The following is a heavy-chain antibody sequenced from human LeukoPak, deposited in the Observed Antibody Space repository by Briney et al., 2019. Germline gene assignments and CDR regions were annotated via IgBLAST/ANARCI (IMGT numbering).Heavy chain of an antibody. CDR3: ARENYSNFYYYYYYMDV. CDR1: GFTFSSYW. CDR2: IKQDGSEK. V-gene: IGHV3-7*01. J-gene: IGHJ6*03. Sequence: GGSLRLSCAASGFTFSSYWMSWVRQAPGKGLEWVANIKQDGSEKYYVDSVKGRFTISRDNAKNSLYLQTNSLRAEDTAVYYCARENYSNFYYYYYYMDVWGKGTTVTVSS. D-gene: IGHD4-11*01.